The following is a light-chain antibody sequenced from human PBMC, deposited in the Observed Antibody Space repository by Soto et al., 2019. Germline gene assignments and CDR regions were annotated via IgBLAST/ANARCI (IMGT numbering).Light chain of an antibody. J-gene: IGKJ5*01. Sequence: DIQMTQSPSTLSASVVDRVTITFRASQVTSSNLAWYQQKPGKAPKLLIYAASSLQSGVPSRFSGSGSGTDFTLTITSLQPEDFATYYCQQSYNSPPITFGQGTRLEIK. CDR3: QQSYNSPPIT. CDR2: AAS. V-gene: IGKV1-39*01. CDR1: QVTSSN.